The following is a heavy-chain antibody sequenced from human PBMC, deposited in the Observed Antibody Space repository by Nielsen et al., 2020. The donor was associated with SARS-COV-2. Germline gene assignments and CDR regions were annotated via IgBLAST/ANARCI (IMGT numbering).Heavy chain of an antibody. D-gene: IGHD2-2*01. J-gene: IGHJ5*02. Sequence: GESLKISCAASGFTFSSYSMNWVRQAPGKGLEWVSSISSSSSYIYYADSVKGRFTISRDNAKNSLYLQMNSLRAEDTAVYYCARDGGLVVVPAVGWFDPWGQGTLVTVSS. CDR1: GFTFSSYS. V-gene: IGHV3-21*01. CDR3: ARDGGLVVVPAVGWFDP. CDR2: ISSSSSYI.